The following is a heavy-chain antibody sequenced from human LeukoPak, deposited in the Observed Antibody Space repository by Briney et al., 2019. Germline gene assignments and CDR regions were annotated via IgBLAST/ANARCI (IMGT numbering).Heavy chain of an antibody. CDR2: ISWNSGSI. J-gene: IGHJ4*02. D-gene: IGHD3-22*01. Sequence: PGRSLRPSCAASGFTFDDYAMHWVRQAPGKGLEWVSGISWNSGSIGYADSVEGRFTISRDNAKNSLYLQMNSLRAEDTALYYCAKDAYYDSSGTDFDYWGQGTLVTVSS. CDR1: GFTFDDYA. V-gene: IGHV3-9*01. CDR3: AKDAYYDSSGTDFDY.